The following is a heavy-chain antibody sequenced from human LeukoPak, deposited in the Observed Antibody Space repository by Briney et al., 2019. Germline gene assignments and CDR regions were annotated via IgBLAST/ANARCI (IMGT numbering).Heavy chain of an antibody. Sequence: PGGSLRLSCAASGSTFSSYAMSWVRQAPGKGLEWVSSITSSGAATYYADSVKGRFTISRDNSDNTLYLHMNSLRAEDTAVYYCAKDRPNYYGSNGHYYKLNGDCWGQGTLVTVSS. J-gene: IGHJ4*02. CDR2: ITSSGAAT. CDR3: AKDRPNYYGSNGHYYKLNGDC. D-gene: IGHD3-22*01. V-gene: IGHV3-23*01. CDR1: GSTFSSYA.